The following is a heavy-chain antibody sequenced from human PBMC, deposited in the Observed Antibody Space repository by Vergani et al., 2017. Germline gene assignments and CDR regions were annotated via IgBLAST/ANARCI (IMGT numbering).Heavy chain of an antibody. CDR2: LTGGGGST. Sequence: EVQLLESGGSLKQPGGSVRLSCAASGFTFSTYAMHWVRQAPGKGLEWVSALTGGGGSTYYADSFNGRFIISRDNSRHTLYLQMNSLRPEDTATYYCVKDAGSYENFFDSWGQGTLVTVSS. CDR1: GFTFSTYA. V-gene: IGHV3-23*01. D-gene: IGHD1-26*01. CDR3: VKDAGSYENFFDS. J-gene: IGHJ4*02.